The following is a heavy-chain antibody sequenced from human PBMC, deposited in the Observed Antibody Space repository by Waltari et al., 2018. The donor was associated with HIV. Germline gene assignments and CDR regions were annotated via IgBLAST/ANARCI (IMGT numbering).Heavy chain of an antibody. J-gene: IGHJ6*02. CDR1: GFTLSSYS. D-gene: IGHD3-16*01. Sequence: EVPLVESGGGLVKPGGSLRLSCAASGFTLSSYSMNWVRQAPGKGREWVSSISSSSSYIYYADSVKGRFTISRDNAKNSLYLQMNSLRAEDTAVYYCARDFWGGYYYGMDVWGQGTTVTVSS. CDR3: ARDFWGGYYYGMDV. CDR2: ISSSSSYI. V-gene: IGHV3-21*01.